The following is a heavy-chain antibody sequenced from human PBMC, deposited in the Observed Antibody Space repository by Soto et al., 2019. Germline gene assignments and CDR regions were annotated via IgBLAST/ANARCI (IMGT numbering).Heavy chain of an antibody. CDR3: SSGGGSPYHNHEFDF. CDR1: GASITQYY. J-gene: IGHJ4*02. D-gene: IGHD6-13*01. Sequence: HVQLQESGPGLVKPSETLSLTCTVSGASITQYYWNWIRQSPGKGLEWIVSVSSTGSTVYNPSLTSGRSVSLDATENQSSHPLNSVTAADAAVYHCSSGGGSPYHNHEFDFWGQGTLVTVSS. CDR2: VSSTGST. V-gene: IGHV4-59*01.